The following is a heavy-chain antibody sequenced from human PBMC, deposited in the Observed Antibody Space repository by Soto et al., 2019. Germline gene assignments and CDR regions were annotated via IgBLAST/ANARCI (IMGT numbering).Heavy chain of an antibody. CDR1: GFTFSTYS. CDR2: ISSSRGYR. Sequence: EAQLVESGGGLVKPGGSLRLSCAASGFTFSTYSMNWVRQAPGKGLEWVSSISSSRGYRSYADSVKGRFTISRDNAKNSLYLQMDGLRAEDTAVYYCARGRSINTNMDYWGQGTLVTVSS. CDR3: ARGRSINTNMDY. J-gene: IGHJ4*02. V-gene: IGHV3-21*01. D-gene: IGHD2-2*01.